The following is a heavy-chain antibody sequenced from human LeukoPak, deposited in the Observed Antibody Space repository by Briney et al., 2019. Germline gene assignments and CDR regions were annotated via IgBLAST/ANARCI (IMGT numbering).Heavy chain of an antibody. D-gene: IGHD3-9*01. CDR2: INPNSGGT. J-gene: IGHJ4*02. CDR3: ARVVPYYDILTGYYSYYFDY. CDR1: GYTFTGYY. Sequence: ASVKVSCKASGYTFTGYYMHWVRQAPGQGLEWMGWINPNSGGTNYAQKFQGRVTMTRDTTISTAYMELSRLRSDDTVVYYCARVVPYYDILTGYYSYYFDYWGQGTLVTVSS. V-gene: IGHV1-2*02.